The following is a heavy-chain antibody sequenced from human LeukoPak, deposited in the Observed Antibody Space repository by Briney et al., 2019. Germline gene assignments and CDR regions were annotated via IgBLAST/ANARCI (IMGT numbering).Heavy chain of an antibody. CDR2: INSSGGST. J-gene: IGHJ6*03. Sequence: GGSLRLSCAASGFTFNSYAMSWVRQAPGKGLEWVSDINSSGGSTHYADSVKGRFTISRDNSKNTLYLQMNSLRAEDTAVYYCVPRKEWSCYMDVWGKGTTVTVSS. CDR1: GFTFNSYA. CDR3: VPRKEWSCYMDV. D-gene: IGHD3-3*01. V-gene: IGHV3-23*01.